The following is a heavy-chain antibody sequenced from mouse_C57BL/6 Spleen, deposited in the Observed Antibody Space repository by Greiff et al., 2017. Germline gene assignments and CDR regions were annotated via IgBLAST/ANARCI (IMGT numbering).Heavy chain of an antibody. CDR2: FDPSDSYT. Sequence: QVQLQQPGAELVMPGASVKLSCKASGYTFTSYWMHWVKQRPGQGLEWIGEFDPSDSYTNYNQKFKGKSTLTVDISSSTAYMQLSSLTSEDSAVYYCTRAIYYYGSSYVYAMDYWGQGTSVTVSS. CDR1: GYTFTSYW. CDR3: TRAIYYYGSSYVYAMDY. D-gene: IGHD1-1*01. J-gene: IGHJ4*01. V-gene: IGHV1-69*01.